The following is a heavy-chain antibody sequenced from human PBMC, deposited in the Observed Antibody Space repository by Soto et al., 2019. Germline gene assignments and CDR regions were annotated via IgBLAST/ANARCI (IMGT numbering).Heavy chain of an antibody. D-gene: IGHD2-2*01. V-gene: IGHV4-61*01. Sequence: SETLSLTCTVSGGSVSSGSYYWRWIRQPPGKGLEWIGHIYNSGSTNYNPSLKSRVTISVDTSKNQFSLKLSSVTAADTAVYYCARENSGYCSSTSCYHNWFDPWGQGTLVTVSS. CDR3: ARENSGYCSSTSCYHNWFDP. CDR2: IYNSGST. J-gene: IGHJ5*02. CDR1: GGSVSSGSYY.